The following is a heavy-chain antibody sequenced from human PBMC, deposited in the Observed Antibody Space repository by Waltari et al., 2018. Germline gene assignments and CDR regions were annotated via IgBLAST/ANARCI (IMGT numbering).Heavy chain of an antibody. CDR1: GGSFSGYY. V-gene: IGHV4-34*01. J-gene: IGHJ2*01. CDR2: INPNGST. D-gene: IGHD3-10*01. CDR3: ARVGPMVRGVIIKVRYFDL. Sequence: QVQLQQWGAGLLKPSETLSLTCAVYGGSFSGYYWSWIRQPPGKGLEWIGEINPNGSTNYNPSLKSRVTISVDTAKNQFSLKLSSVTAADTAVYYCARVGPMVRGVIIKVRYFDLWGRGTLVTVSS.